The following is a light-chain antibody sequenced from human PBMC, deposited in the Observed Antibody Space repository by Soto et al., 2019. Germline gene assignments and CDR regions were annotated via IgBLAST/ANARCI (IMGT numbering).Light chain of an antibody. V-gene: IGLV1-44*01. CDR2: SNN. CDR1: SSNLGSNT. Sequence: QSVLTQPPSASGTPGQRVTISCSGSSSNLGSNTVNWYQHLPGTAPKVLIYSNNQRPSGVPDRFSGSKSGTSASLAISGLQSEDEADYYCATWDDSLNGPVFGGGTKLTVL. CDR3: ATWDDSLNGPV. J-gene: IGLJ2*01.